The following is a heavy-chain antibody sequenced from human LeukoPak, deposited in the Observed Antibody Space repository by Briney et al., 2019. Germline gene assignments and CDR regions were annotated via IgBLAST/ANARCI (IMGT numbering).Heavy chain of an antibody. Sequence: ASVKVSSKASGYTFTGYYMHWVRQAPGQGLEWMGWINPNSGGTNYAQKFQGRVTMTRDTSISTAYMELSRLGSDDTAVYYCARAEISGYCSGGSCYSGNWFDPWGQGTLVTVSS. CDR3: ARAEISGYCSGGSCYSGNWFDP. J-gene: IGHJ5*02. D-gene: IGHD2-15*01. CDR1: GYTFTGYY. CDR2: INPNSGGT. V-gene: IGHV1-2*02.